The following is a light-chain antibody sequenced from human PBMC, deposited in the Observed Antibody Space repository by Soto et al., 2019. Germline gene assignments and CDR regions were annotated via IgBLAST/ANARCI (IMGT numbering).Light chain of an antibody. CDR1: QSVDGW. CDR3: QQYYTYRT. Sequence: DIQMTQSPSPLSASVGDRVTITCRASQSVDGWLAWYQEKPGKAPKLLIYKASSLESGVPSRFSGSDSGTEFTLTISGLQPDDFATYYCQQYYTYRTFGQGTKVEI. V-gene: IGKV1-5*03. J-gene: IGKJ1*01. CDR2: KAS.